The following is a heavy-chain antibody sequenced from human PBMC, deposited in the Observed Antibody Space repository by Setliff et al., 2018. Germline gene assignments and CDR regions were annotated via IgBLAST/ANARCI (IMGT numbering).Heavy chain of an antibody. CDR1: GFVFITYA. CDR2: IIPSTGNT. CDR3: VRERRGGHFDY. Sequence: ASVKVSCKTSGFVFITYAITWVRQAPGQGLEWMTMIIPSTGNTNYAQKFQGRVTMTADTSTNTVYMDLSSLGSEDTAVYYCVRERRGGHFDYWGQGTLVTVSS. J-gene: IGHJ4*02. V-gene: IGHV1-46*01.